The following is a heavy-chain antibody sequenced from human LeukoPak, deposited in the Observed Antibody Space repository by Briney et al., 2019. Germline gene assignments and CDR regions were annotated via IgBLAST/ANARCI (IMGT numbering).Heavy chain of an antibody. J-gene: IGHJ6*04. CDR1: GFTFSSYG. D-gene: IGHD3-10*02. CDR2: ISSSGSTI. CDR3: AELGITMIGGV. Sequence: GGTLRLSCAASGFTFSSYGMTWVRQAPGKGLEWVSYISSSGSTIYYADSVKGRFTISRDNAKNSLYLQMNSLRAEDTAVYYCAELGITMIGGVWGKGTTVTISS. V-gene: IGHV3-48*04.